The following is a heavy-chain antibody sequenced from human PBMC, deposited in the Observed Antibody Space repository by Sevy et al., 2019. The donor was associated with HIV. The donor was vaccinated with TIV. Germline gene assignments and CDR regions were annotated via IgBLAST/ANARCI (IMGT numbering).Heavy chain of an antibody. CDR3: ARDGYDGSGYQRGLFDF. CDR1: GYIFTGYG. D-gene: IGHD3-22*01. Sequence: ASVKVSCKASGYIFTGYGISWVRQAPRQGLEWMGWINGHNGNTNYVQNPQGRVTMTTDTSTNTAYMELRSLRSDDTAVYYCARDGYDGSGYQRGLFDFWGQGTLVTVSS. V-gene: IGHV1-18*01. CDR2: INGHNGNT. J-gene: IGHJ4*02.